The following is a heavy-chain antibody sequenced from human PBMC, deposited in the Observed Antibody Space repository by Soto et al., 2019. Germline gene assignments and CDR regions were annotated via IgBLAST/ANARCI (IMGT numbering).Heavy chain of an antibody. V-gene: IGHV4-39*01. D-gene: IGHD3-3*01. CDR3: ARYAQITIFGVVPGVGGNDAFDI. CDR1: GGSISSSSYY. CDR2: IYYSGST. Sequence: QLQLQESGPGLVKPSETLSLTCTVSGGSISSSSYYWGWIRQPPGKGLEWIGSIYYSGSTYYNPSLKSRVTISVDTSKNQFSLKLSSVTAADTAVYYCARYAQITIFGVVPGVGGNDAFDIWGQGTMVTVSS. J-gene: IGHJ3*02.